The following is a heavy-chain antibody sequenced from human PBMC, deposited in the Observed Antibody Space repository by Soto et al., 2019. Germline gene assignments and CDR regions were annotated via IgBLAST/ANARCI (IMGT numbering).Heavy chain of an antibody. CDR3: DRLQYIAHYFDY. Sequence: PSETLSLTCAVSVYSLSSGYYWGWIRQPPGKGLEWIGSVYHSGSTYYNPSLKSRVTFSVDTFKNQFSLKLSSVTAADTAVYYCDRLQYIAHYFDYWGQGTMVTVSS. CDR2: VYHSGST. D-gene: IGHD2-15*01. V-gene: IGHV4-38-2*01. CDR1: VYSLSSGYY. J-gene: IGHJ4*01.